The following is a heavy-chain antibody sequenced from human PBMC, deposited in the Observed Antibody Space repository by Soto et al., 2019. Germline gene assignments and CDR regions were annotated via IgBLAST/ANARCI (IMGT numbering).Heavy chain of an antibody. J-gene: IGHJ3*02. D-gene: IGHD3-22*01. CDR3: VKLPGVSYDSSDHPDRDAFDI. V-gene: IGHV3-64D*08. CDR1: GFTFSSYA. Sequence: GGSLRLSCSASGFTFSSYAMHWVRQAPGKGLEYVSAISSNGGSTYYADSVKGRFTISRDNSKNTLYLQMSSLRAEDTALYYLVKLPGVSYDSSDHPDRDAFDIWGQGTMVTVSS. CDR2: ISSNGGST.